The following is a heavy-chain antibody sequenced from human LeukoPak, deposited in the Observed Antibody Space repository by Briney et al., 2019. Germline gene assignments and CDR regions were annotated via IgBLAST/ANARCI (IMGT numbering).Heavy chain of an antibody. CDR3: VRSCRVTYYYFDV. CDR2: ISGSNGNT. J-gene: IGHJ4*02. V-gene: IGHV1-18*01. D-gene: IGHD1-14*01. CDR1: DYTFTRYG. Sequence: ASVKVSCKASDYTFTRYGISWVRQDPGQGLEWMGGISGSNGNTNYAQKTQDRVTFTTDTSTSTAYMELRSLRFDDTATYYCVRSCRVTYYYFDVWGQGTLVTVSS.